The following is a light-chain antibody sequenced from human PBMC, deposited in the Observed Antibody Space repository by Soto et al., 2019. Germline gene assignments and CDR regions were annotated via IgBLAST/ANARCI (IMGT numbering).Light chain of an antibody. V-gene: IGLV2-8*01. CDR3: SSYAGRNNYV. Sequence: QSALTQPPSASGSPGQSVTISCTGTSSDIGGYNYVSWYQQHPGKAPKLMIYDVSNRPSGVPDRFSGSKSGNTASLTVSGLQDEDEADYYCSSYAGRNNYVFGSGTKVTVL. CDR2: DVS. J-gene: IGLJ1*01. CDR1: SSDIGGYNY.